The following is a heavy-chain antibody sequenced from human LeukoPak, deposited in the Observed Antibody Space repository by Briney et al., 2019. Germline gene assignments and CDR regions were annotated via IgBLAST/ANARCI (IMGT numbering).Heavy chain of an antibody. CDR1: GGSISSGDYY. CDR3: ARVAGSGSYPTPYYFDY. J-gene: IGHJ4*02. V-gene: IGHV4-30-4*01. D-gene: IGHD3-10*01. Sequence: SQTLSLTCTVSGGSISSGDYYWSWIRQPPGKGLEWIGYIYYSGSTYYNPSLKSRVTISVDTSKNQFSLKLSSVTAADTAVYYCARVAGSGSYPTPYYFDYWGQGTLVTVSS. CDR2: IYYSGST.